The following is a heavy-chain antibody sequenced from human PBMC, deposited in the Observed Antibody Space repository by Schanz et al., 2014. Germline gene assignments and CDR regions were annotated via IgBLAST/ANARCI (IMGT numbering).Heavy chain of an antibody. CDR2: ITYNGGTI. V-gene: IGHV3-48*01. CDR3: AKGRFGELSAFDI. J-gene: IGHJ3*02. Sequence: EVHLVESGGGLVQPGGSLRLSCAASGITFSSHSFNWVRQAPGKGLEWISYITYNGGTIYYADSVKGRFTISRDNSKNTLYLQMNSLRAEDTAVYYCAKGRFGELSAFDIWGRGTMXTVSS. D-gene: IGHD3-10*01. CDR1: GITFSSHS.